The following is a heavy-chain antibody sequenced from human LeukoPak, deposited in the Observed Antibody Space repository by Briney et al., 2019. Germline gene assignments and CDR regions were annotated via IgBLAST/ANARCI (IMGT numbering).Heavy chain of an antibody. CDR1: GFTFSSYS. Sequence: AGGSLRLSCAASGFTFSSYSMNWVRQAPGKGLEWVSSISSSSSYIYYADSVKGRFTISRDNAKNSLYLQMNSLRAEDTAVYYCARPAEFRGYYHDSSGYDAFDIWGQGTMVTVSS. D-gene: IGHD3-22*01. J-gene: IGHJ3*02. V-gene: IGHV3-21*01. CDR2: ISSSSSYI. CDR3: ARPAEFRGYYHDSSGYDAFDI.